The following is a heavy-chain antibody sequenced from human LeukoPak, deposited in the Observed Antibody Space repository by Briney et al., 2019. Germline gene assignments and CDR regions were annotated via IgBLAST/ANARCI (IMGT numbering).Heavy chain of an antibody. V-gene: IGHV3-64*01. J-gene: IGHJ4*02. CDR3: AREVDWNGFDY. Sequence: PGGSLRLSCAASGFTFSSYAMHWGRKAPGKGLEYVSAMSSNGGSTYYANSVKGRFTISRDNSKNTLYLQMGSLRAEDMAVYYCAREVDWNGFDYWGQGTLVTVSS. D-gene: IGHD1-1*01. CDR1: GFTFSSYA. CDR2: MSSNGGST.